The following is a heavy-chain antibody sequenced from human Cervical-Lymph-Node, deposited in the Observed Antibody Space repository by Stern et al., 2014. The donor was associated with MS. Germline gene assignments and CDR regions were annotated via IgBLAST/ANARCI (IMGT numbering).Heavy chain of an antibody. CDR1: GYSFNAYF. J-gene: IGHJ4*02. D-gene: IGHD3-3*01. Sequence: VQLLQSGAEVKKPGASVKVSCKASGYSFNAYFIHWVRQAPGQGLEWMGRVNPTSGGANSAQKFQGRIPLTSDTSISTAYMELFSLTSDDTAIYYCARAYYYDSVAYYFDFSGQGTLVTVSS. CDR2: VNPTSGGA. CDR3: ARAYYYDSVAYYFDF. V-gene: IGHV1-2*06.